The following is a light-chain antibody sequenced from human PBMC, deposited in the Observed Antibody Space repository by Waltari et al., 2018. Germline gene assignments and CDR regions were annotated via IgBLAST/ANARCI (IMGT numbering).Light chain of an antibody. CDR2: GVT. CDR1: SGDLGRYDS. V-gene: IGLV2-8*01. CDR3: SSYAGTNNLL. J-gene: IGLJ2*01. Sequence: QSALTQPPSASGSPGQSVTISCTGTSGDLGRYDSVSWYQHHPGKAPKLLIYGVTKRPSGGPDRFSGSKSGNTASLTISGLQTDDEAHYYCSSYAGTNNLLFGGGTKVTVL.